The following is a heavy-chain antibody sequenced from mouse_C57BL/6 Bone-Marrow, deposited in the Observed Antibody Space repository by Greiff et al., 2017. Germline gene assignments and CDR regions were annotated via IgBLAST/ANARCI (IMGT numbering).Heavy chain of an antibody. CDR1: GYTFTSYW. Sequence: QVQLQQSGAELVKPGASVKLSCKASGYTFTSYWMHWVKQRPGQGLEWIGMIHPNSGSTNYNEKLKSKATLTVDKASSTAYMQLSILTSEDSAVYYCARYYYGYDEGFAYWDQGTLVTVSA. CDR2: IHPNSGST. CDR3: ARYYYGYDEGFAY. D-gene: IGHD2-2*01. J-gene: IGHJ3*01. V-gene: IGHV1-64*01.